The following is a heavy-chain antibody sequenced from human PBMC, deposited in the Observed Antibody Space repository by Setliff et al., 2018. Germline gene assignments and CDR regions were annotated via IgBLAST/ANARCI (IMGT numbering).Heavy chain of an antibody. CDR3: ARILGYCSGGSCYVPY. CDR2: IYYSGRT. J-gene: IGHJ4*02. D-gene: IGHD2-15*01. CDR1: GGSISSSSYY. V-gene: IGHV4-39*07. Sequence: SETLSLTCTVSGGSISSSSYYWGWIRQPPGKGLEWIGSIYYSGRTYYNPSLKSRVTISVDTSKNQFSLKLGSVTAADTAMYYCARILGYCSGGSCYVPYWGQGTLVTVSS.